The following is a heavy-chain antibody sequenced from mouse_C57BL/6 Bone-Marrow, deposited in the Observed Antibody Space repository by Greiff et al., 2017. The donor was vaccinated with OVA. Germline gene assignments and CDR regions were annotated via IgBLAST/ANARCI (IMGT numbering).Heavy chain of an antibody. J-gene: IGHJ2*01. V-gene: IGHV1-55*01. D-gene: IGHD1-1*01. CDR3: ARNELHYGSDY. Sequence: QVQLQQPGAELVKPGASVKMSCKASGYTFTSYWITWVKQRPGQGLEWIGDIYPGSGSTNYNEKFKSKATLTVDTSSSAAYMQLSSLTSEDSAVYYCARNELHYGSDYWGQGTTLTVSS. CDR1: GYTFTSYW. CDR2: IYPGSGST.